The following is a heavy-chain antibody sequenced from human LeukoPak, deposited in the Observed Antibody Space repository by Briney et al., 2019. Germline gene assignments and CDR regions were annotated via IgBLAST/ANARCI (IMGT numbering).Heavy chain of an antibody. D-gene: IGHD3-10*01. CDR1: GYTFTSYG. V-gene: IGHV1-18*01. CDR3: ARDPGSRSYWSNSGMDV. CDR2: ISAYNGNT. J-gene: IGHJ6*02. Sequence: ASVKVSCKASGYTFTSYGISWVRQAPGQGLEWMGWISAYNGNTNYAQKLQGRVTMTTDTSTSTAYMELRSLRSDDTAVYYCARDPGSRSYWSNSGMDVWGQGTTVTVSS.